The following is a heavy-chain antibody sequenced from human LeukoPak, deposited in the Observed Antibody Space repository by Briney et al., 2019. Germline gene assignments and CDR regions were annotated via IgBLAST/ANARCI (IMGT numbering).Heavy chain of an antibody. CDR3: ATGCDYGGNPPNWFAP. V-gene: IGHV1-2*02. D-gene: IGHD4-23*01. CDR1: GYTFTGYY. CDR2: INPNGGGT. J-gene: IGHJ5*02. Sequence: ASVKVSCKASGYTFTGYYMHWVRQAPGQGLEWMGWINPNGGGTNYAQKFQGRVTMTRDTSISTAYMELSRLRSDDTAVYYCATGCDYGGNPPNWFAPWRQGTLVTVSS.